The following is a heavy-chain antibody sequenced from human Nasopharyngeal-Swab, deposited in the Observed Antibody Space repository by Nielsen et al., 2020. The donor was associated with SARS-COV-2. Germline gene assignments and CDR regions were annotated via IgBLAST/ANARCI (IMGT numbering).Heavy chain of an antibody. Sequence: VSVNVSCQPSRYTFPSYDINWVRQATGQGLEWMGWMNPNSGNTGYAQKFQGRVTMTRNTSISTAYMELSSLRSEDTAVYYCARAGRLKITDWFDPWGQGTLVTVSS. J-gene: IGHJ5*02. CDR3: ARAGRLKITDWFDP. V-gene: IGHV1-8*01. CDR2: MNPNSGNT. D-gene: IGHD6-19*01. CDR1: RYTFPSYD.